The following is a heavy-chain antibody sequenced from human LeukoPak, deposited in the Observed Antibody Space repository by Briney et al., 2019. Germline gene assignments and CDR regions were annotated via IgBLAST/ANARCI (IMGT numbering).Heavy chain of an antibody. D-gene: IGHD6-13*01. CDR1: GFTCSSYS. Sequence: GGSLRLSCAASGFTCSSYSMNWVRQAPGKGLEWVSSISSNNDYIYYADSVKGRFTISRDNAKNSLFLQMNSLRAEDTAVYYCARVAVAAAGTDYWGQGTLVTVSS. CDR3: ARVAVAAAGTDY. CDR2: ISSNNDYI. J-gene: IGHJ4*02. V-gene: IGHV3-21*01.